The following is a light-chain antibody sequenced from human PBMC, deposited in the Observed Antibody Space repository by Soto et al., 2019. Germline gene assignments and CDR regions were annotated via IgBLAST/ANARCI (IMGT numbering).Light chain of an antibody. CDR1: QSVSSY. J-gene: IGKJ2*01. CDR2: DAS. V-gene: IGKV3-11*01. Sequence: EIVLTQSPDALSLSPGERATLSCRASQSVSSYLAWYQQKPGQAPRLLIYDASNRATGIPARFSGSGSGTDFTLTISSLEPEDFALYYCQQRSNWLLTFGQGTKLEIK. CDR3: QQRSNWLLT.